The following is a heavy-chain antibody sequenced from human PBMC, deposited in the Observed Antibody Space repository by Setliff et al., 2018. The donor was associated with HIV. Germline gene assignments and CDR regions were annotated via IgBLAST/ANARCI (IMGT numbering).Heavy chain of an antibody. D-gene: IGHD3-22*01. CDR3: TTSYYYDSSGYYYVLDY. V-gene: IGHV3-15*01. CDR2: IKSKTDGGTT. CDR1: GFTFSNAW. J-gene: IGHJ4*02. Sequence: GGSLRLSCAASGFTFSNAWMSWVRQAPGKGLEWVGRIKSKTDGGTTDYAAPVKGRFTISRDDSKNTLYLQMNSLKTEDTAVYYCTTSYYYDSSGYYYVLDYWGQGTLVTAPQ.